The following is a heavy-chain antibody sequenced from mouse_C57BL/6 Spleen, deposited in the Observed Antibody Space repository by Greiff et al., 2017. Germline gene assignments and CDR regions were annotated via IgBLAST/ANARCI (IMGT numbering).Heavy chain of an antibody. CDR2: IHPNSGST. D-gene: IGHD2-4*01. CDR1: GYTFTSYW. J-gene: IGHJ1*03. Sequence: QVQLKQPGAELVKPGASVKLSCKASGYTFTSYWMHWVKQRPGQGLEWIGMIHPNSGSTNYNEKFKSKATLTVDKSSSTAYMQLSSLTSEDSAVYYCAEGDYDGWYFDVWGTGTTVTVSS. V-gene: IGHV1-64*01. CDR3: AEGDYDGWYFDV.